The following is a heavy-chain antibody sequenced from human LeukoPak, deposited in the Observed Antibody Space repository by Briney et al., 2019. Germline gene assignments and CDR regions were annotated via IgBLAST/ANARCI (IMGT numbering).Heavy chain of an antibody. D-gene: IGHD1-26*01. V-gene: IGHV4-30-4*01. Sequence: PSETLSLTCTVSGGLISRIEYYWSWIRQSPVKGLEWLGHIYHTGTTLYSPHLNNRLTISADSSRNQFSLTLNSVSAADTAVYYCASVSVWELATPPGGSFDFWGRGILVTVSS. J-gene: IGHJ4*02. CDR1: GGLISRIEYY. CDR2: IYHTGTT. CDR3: ASVSVWELATPPGGSFDF.